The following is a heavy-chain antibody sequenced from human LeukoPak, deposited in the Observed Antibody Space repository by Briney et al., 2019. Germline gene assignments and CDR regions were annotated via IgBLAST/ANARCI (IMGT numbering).Heavy chain of an antibody. D-gene: IGHD3-10*01. CDR1: GFTVSSNY. J-gene: IGHJ3*02. CDR2: IYIGGST. CDR3: AGLLWFGELLEASDAFDI. Sequence: PGGSLRLSCAPSGFTVSSNYMSWVRQAPGKGLEWVSVIYIGGSTYYADSVKGRFTISSHKSKNTLYLQMNSLRAEDTAVYYCAGLLWFGELLEASDAFDIWGQGTMVTVSS. V-gene: IGHV3-53*04.